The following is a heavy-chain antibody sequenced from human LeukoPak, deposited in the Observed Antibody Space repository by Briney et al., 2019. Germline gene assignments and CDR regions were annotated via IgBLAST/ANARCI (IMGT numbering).Heavy chain of an antibody. J-gene: IGHJ4*02. V-gene: IGHV4-34*01. Sequence: SETLSLTCAVYGGSLSGYYWSWIRQPPGKGLEWIGEINHSGSTNYNPSLKSRVTISVDTSKNQFSLKLSSVTAADTAVYYCARVNLGVPAASSFDYWGQGTLVTVSS. D-gene: IGHD2-2*01. CDR2: INHSGST. CDR1: GGSLSGYY. CDR3: ARVNLGVPAASSFDY.